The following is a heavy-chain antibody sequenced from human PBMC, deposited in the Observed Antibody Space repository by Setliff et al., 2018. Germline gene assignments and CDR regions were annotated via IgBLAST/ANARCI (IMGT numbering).Heavy chain of an antibody. V-gene: IGHV3-21*01. J-gene: IGHJ4*02. Sequence: PGGSLRLSCAVSGFTFNNYSVNWVRLAPGKGLEWVSSISLSSSYIFYADSVKGRFTISRDNAKNSLFLQMNTLRAEATAVYYCARGEMFSTSPRADWGQGTQVTVSS. CDR3: ARGEMFSTSPRAD. CDR2: ISLSSSYI. CDR1: GFTFNNYS. D-gene: IGHD3-3*02.